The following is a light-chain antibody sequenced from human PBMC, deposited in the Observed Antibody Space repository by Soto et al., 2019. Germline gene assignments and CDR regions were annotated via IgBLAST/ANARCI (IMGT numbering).Light chain of an antibody. V-gene: IGLV1-44*01. CDR1: SSNIGSNT. CDR2: INY. Sequence: QSVLTQPPSASGTPGQWVTISCSGSSSNIGSNTVDWYQHLPGTAPKLLIYINYQRPSGVPDRFSGSKSGTSASLAISGLQSEDEADYYCAAWDDSLNGYVFGTGTKLTVL. J-gene: IGLJ1*01. CDR3: AAWDDSLNGYV.